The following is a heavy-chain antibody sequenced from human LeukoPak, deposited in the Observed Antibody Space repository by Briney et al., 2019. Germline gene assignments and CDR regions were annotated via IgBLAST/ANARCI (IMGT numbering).Heavy chain of an antibody. J-gene: IGHJ4*02. Sequence: GGSLRLSCAASGFTFSSYWMSWVRQAPGKGLEWVANIKQDGSEKYYVDSVKGRFTISRDNAKNSLYLQMNSLRAEDTAVYYCAKDRYGDYYYFDYWGQGTLVTVSS. V-gene: IGHV3-7*03. D-gene: IGHD4-17*01. CDR3: AKDRYGDYYYFDY. CDR2: IKQDGSEK. CDR1: GFTFSSYW.